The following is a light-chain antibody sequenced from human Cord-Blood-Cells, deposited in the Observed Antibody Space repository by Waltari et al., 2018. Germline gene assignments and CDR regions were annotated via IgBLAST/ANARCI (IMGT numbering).Light chain of an antibody. CDR2: DVS. V-gene: IGLV2-14*03. J-gene: IGLJ3*02. CDR1: SSDVGGYNY. Sequence: QSALTQPASVSGSPGQSITISCTGTSSDVGGYNYVSWYQQHPGKAPKLMIYDVSNRPSGVSSRVSGSKSGNTASRTISGLQAEDEADYYCSSYTSSSSWVFGGGTKLTVL. CDR3: SSYTSSSSWV.